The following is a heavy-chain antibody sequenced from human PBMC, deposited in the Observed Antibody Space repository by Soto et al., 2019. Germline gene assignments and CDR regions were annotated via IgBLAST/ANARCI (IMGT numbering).Heavy chain of an antibody. CDR2: ISAYNGNT. CDR1: GYTFTSYG. Sequence: GASVKVSCKASGYTFTSYGISWVRQAPGQGLEWMGWISAYNGNTNYAQKLQGRVTITTDTSTSTAYMELSSLRSEDTAVYYCARDKNFWSGYDFDYWGQGTLVTVSS. CDR3: ARDKNFWSGYDFDY. D-gene: IGHD3-3*01. V-gene: IGHV1-18*01. J-gene: IGHJ4*02.